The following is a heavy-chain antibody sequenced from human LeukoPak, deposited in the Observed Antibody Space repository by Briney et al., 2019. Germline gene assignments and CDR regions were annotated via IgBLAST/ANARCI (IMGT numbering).Heavy chain of an antibody. CDR3: ARDLYYYDSSGYPPGY. V-gene: IGHV3-11*04. CDR1: GFTFSDYY. D-gene: IGHD3-22*01. CDR2: ISSSGSTI. J-gene: IGHJ4*02. Sequence: GGSLRLSCAASGFTFSDYYMSWIRQAPGKGLEWVSYISSSGSTIYYADSVKGRFTISRDNDKNSLYLQMNSLRAEDTAVYYCARDLYYYDSSGYPPGYWGQGTLVTVSS.